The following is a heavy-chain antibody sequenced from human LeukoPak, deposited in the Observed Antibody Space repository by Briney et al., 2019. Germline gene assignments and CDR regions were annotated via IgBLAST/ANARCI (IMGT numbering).Heavy chain of an antibody. J-gene: IGHJ3*02. V-gene: IGHV1-2*06. CDR3: ARARYCSGGSRPYNAFDI. CDR2: INPNSGGT. Sequence: ASVKVSCKASGYTFTGYYMHWVRQAPGQGLEWMGRINPNSGGTNYAQKFQGRVTMTRDTSISTAYMELSRLRSDDTAVYYCARARYCSGGSRPYNAFDIWGQGTMVTVSS. D-gene: IGHD2-15*01. CDR1: GYTFTGYY.